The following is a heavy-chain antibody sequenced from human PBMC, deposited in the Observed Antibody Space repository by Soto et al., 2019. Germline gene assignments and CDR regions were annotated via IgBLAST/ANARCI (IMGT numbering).Heavy chain of an antibody. CDR1: GGSISSYY. J-gene: IGHJ4*02. Sequence: PSETLSLTCTVSGGSISSYYWSWIRQPPGKGLEWIGYIYYSGSTNYNPSLKSRVTISVDTSKNQFSLKLSSVTAADTAVYYCARGSLLRPYYFDYWGQGTLVTVSS. CDR3: ARGSLLRPYYFDY. D-gene: IGHD3-22*01. V-gene: IGHV4-59*01. CDR2: IYYSGST.